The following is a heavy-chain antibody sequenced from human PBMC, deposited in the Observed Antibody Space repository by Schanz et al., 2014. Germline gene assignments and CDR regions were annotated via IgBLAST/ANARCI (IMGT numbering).Heavy chain of an antibody. V-gene: IGHV3-23*04. CDR2: IGGDASRT. Sequence: EVQLVESGGGLVQPGGSLRLSCAASGFNFITFAMSWVRQAPGKGPEWVSAIGGDASRTYYADSVKGRFTISRDSAKNSLYLEMTSLRGEDTAVYYCARQRSYFYAMDVWGQGTTVTVSS. CDR3: ARQRSYFYAMDV. J-gene: IGHJ6*02. CDR1: GFNFITFA.